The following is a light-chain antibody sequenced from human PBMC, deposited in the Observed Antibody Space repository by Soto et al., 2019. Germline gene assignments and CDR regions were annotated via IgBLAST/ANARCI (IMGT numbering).Light chain of an antibody. CDR1: QGIDTY. CDR2: AAS. V-gene: IGKV1-9*01. J-gene: IGKJ5*01. Sequence: IQLTQSPSFLSASVGDIVTITCRASQGIDTYLAWYQQKPGKAPKLLIYAASILQSGVPSRFSGSGSGTEFTLTISSLQPEDFATYYCQQLNSYPFIFGQGTRLEIK. CDR3: QQLNSYPFI.